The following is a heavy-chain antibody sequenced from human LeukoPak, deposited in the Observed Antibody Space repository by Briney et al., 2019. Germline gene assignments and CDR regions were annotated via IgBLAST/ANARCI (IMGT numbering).Heavy chain of an antibody. J-gene: IGHJ3*02. V-gene: IGHV4-39*02. CDR2: IYYSGST. CDR1: GGSITTDSYY. D-gene: IGHD6-19*01. CDR3: ARPEALFSSGWYFAFDI. Sequence: PAQTLSLNCTVSGGSITTDSYYWAWIRQAPGTGLEWIGSIYYSGSTYYNPSLKSRVTISVDTSKNLFSLRLTSVTATDTAVYYCARPEALFSSGWYFAFDIWGQGTAVTVSS.